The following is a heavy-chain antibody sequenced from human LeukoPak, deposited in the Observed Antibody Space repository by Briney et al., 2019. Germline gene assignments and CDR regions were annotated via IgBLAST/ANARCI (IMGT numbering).Heavy chain of an antibody. CDR1: GFTFSNTW. J-gene: IGHJ4*02. CDR2: IYNDETSA. V-gene: IGHV3-74*01. Sequence: GGSLRLSRAASGFTFSNTWMYWVRQGPGKGLVWVSRIYNDETSATYADSVKGRFTISRDNAKNTLYLQMDSLRVDDTAVYYCARGAPIDYWGQGTLVPVSS. CDR3: ARGAPIDY.